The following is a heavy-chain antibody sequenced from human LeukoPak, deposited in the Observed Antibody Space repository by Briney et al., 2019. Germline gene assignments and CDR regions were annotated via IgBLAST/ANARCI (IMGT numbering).Heavy chain of an antibody. D-gene: IGHD3/OR15-3a*01. CDR1: GGSISSSSYY. CDR3: ARQTGSGLFILP. Sequence: KSSETLSLTCTVSGGSISSSSYYRGWIRQPPGKGLEWIGSIYYSGSTYYNPSLKSRVTISVDTSKNQFSLKLSSVTAADTAVYYCARQTGSGLFILPGGQGTLVTVSS. CDR2: IYYSGST. V-gene: IGHV4-39*07. J-gene: IGHJ4*02.